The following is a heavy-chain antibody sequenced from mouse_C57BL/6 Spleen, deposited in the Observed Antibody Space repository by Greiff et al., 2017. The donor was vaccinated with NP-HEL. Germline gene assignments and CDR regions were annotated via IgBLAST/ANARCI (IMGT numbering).Heavy chain of an antibody. CDR2: IFPGGGGT. CDR3: ARGTGFDY. V-gene: IGHV1-9*01. J-gene: IGHJ2*01. CDR1: GYTFTGYW. Sequence: QVHLLESGAELVKPGASVKLSCKASGYTFTGYWMEWVKQRPGHGLEWIGKIFPGGGGTNYNEKFKGKATLTADTSSSTAYMQLSSLTTEDSAIYYCARGTGFDYWGQGTTLTVSS. D-gene: IGHD4-1*01.